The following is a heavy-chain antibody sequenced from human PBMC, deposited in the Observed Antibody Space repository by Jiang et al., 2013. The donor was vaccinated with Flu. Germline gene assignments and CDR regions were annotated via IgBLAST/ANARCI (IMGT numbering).Heavy chain of an antibody. CDR2: IYSGGKT. CDR1: GITVTSNY. Sequence: QLLESGGGLIQPGGSLRLSCAASGITVTSNYISWVRQAPGKGLEWISVIYSGGKTYYADSVEGRFTISKDNSQNTVFLQMNNMRAEDTAVYYCTRDRPPLDVWGQGTTVTVSS. V-gene: IGHV3-53*01. J-gene: IGHJ6*02. CDR3: TRDRPPLDV.